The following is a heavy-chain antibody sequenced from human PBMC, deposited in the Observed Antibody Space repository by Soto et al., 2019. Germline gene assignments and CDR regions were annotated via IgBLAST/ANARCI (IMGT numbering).Heavy chain of an antibody. CDR3: AKHMGSCSSSNCYPFDY. CDR2: ISRSSGST. V-gene: IGHV3-23*01. D-gene: IGHD2-2*01. CDR1: RFTFSSYA. J-gene: IGHJ4*02. Sequence: EVQLLESGGGLVQPGGSLRLSCAASRFTFSSYAMSWVRQAPGKGLEWVSAISRSSGSTYYADSVKGRFTISRDNSKNTLYLKMTSLRAEDTAVYDCAKHMGSCSSSNCYPFDYWGQGTLVTFSS.